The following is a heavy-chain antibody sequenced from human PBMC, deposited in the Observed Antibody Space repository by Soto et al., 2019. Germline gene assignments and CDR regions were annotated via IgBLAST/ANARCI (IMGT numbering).Heavy chain of an antibody. Sequence: SVTMSLTCTVAGDSSNIYSWSWIRQPPGKGLEWIAYIHYSGSTKYNPSPKSRITISIDTSRNQISLNLSSVTAADTAVYYCARTSISGYDYLGQGILVTVSS. V-gene: IGHV4-59*12. CDR1: GDSSNIYS. CDR2: IHYSGST. D-gene: IGHD3-9*01. J-gene: IGHJ4*02. CDR3: ARTSISGYDY.